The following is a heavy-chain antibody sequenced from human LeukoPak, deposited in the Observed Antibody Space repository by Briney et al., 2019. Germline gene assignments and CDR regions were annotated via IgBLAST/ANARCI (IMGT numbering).Heavy chain of an antibody. J-gene: IGHJ4*02. Sequence: SVNVSCKASGGTFISYAISWVRQAPGKGLEWMGFIISMFWIANYVHKFYGRVTITADKSTSTAYMELSSLKSEDMDVYYCAQAYCSSTSCYKNKVAYDYWGQGTLVTVSS. CDR2: IISMFWIA. D-gene: IGHD2-2*02. CDR1: GGTFISYA. CDR3: AQAYCSSTSCYKNKVAYDY. V-gene: IGHV1-69*10.